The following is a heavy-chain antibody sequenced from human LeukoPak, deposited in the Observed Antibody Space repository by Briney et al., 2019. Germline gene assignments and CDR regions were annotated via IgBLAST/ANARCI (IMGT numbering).Heavy chain of an antibody. CDR1: GGSISSSSYY. CDR2: IYYSGST. J-gene: IGHJ5*02. V-gene: IGHV4-39*07. CDR3: ASPRGYNWNYGWFDP. Sequence: PSETLSLTCTVSGGSISSSSYYWGWIRQPPGKGLEWIGSIYYSGSTYYNPSLKSRVTISVDTSKNQFSLKLSSVTAADTAVYYCASPRGYNWNYGWFDPWGQGTLVTVSS. D-gene: IGHD1-7*01.